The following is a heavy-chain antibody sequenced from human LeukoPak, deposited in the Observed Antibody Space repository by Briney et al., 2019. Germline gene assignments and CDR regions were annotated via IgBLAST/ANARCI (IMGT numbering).Heavy chain of an antibody. Sequence: ASVKVSCKASGYTFTSYAMHWVRQAPGQRLEWMGWINVGNGNTKYSQKFQGRVTITRDTSASTAYMELSSLRSEDTAVYYCARERGGIAAAGASFDYWGQGTLVTVSS. CDR2: INVGNGNT. J-gene: IGHJ4*02. V-gene: IGHV1-3*01. CDR1: GYTFTSYA. CDR3: ARERGGIAAAGASFDY. D-gene: IGHD6-13*01.